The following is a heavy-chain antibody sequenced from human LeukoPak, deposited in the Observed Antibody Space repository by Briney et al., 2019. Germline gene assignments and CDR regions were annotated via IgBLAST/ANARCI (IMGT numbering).Heavy chain of an antibody. CDR2: IYTSGST. Sequence: SETLSLTCTVSGGSISSYYWSWIRQPAGKGLEWIGRIYTSGSTNYNPSLKSRVTMSVDTSKNQFSLKLSSVTAADTAVYYGAGASDYGEPRDAFDIWGQGTMVTVSS. J-gene: IGHJ3*02. CDR1: GGSISSYY. CDR3: AGASDYGEPRDAFDI. V-gene: IGHV4-4*07. D-gene: IGHD4-17*01.